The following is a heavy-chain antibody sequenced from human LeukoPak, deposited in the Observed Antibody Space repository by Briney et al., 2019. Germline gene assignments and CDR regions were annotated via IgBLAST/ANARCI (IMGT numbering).Heavy chain of an antibody. V-gene: IGHV1-18*01. Sequence: ASVKVSCKASGYTFTSYGISWVRQAPGQGLEWMGWISAYNGNTNYAQKLQGRVTMTTDTSTSTAYMELSRLRSDDTAVYYCARVAYGDYDYGMDVWGQGTTVTVSS. CDR1: GYTFTSYG. D-gene: IGHD4-17*01. J-gene: IGHJ6*02. CDR3: ARVAYGDYDYGMDV. CDR2: ISAYNGNT.